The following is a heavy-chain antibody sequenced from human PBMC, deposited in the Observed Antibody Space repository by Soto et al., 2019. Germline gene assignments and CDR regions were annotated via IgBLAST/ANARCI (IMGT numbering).Heavy chain of an antibody. V-gene: IGHV4-31*03. Sequence: SETLSLTCTVSGGSISSGGYYLSWIRQHPGKGLEWIGYIYYSGSTYYNPSLKSRVTISVDTSKNQFSLKRGSVTAADPAVSFCAREYPHELGFNWFAPWGQGTLVTVSS. D-gene: IGHD7-27*01. CDR3: AREYPHELGFNWFAP. CDR1: GGSISSGGYY. CDR2: IYYSGST. J-gene: IGHJ5*02.